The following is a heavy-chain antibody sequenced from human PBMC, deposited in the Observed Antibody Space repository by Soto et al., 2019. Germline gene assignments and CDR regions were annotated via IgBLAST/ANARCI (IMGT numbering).Heavy chain of an antibody. CDR3: ARLGITGTTDAFDI. D-gene: IGHD1-20*01. CDR2: ISYDGSNK. CDR1: GFTFSSYA. Sequence: GGSLRLSCAASGFTFSSYAMHWVRQAPGKGLEWVAVISYDGSNKYYADSVKGRFTISRDNSKNTLYLQMNSLRAEDTAVYYCARLGITGTTDAFDIWGQGTMVTVS. J-gene: IGHJ3*02. V-gene: IGHV3-30-3*01.